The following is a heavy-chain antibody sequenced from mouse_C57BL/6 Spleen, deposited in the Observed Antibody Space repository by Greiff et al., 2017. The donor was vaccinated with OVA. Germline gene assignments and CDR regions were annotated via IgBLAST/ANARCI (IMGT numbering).Heavy chain of an antibody. CDR2: INPNNGGT. CDR3: ARFFDGYWYFDV. V-gene: IGHV1-18*01. Sequence: EVQLQQSGPELVKPGASVKIPCKASGYTFTDYNMDWVKQSHGKSLDWIGAINPNNGGTNYNQKFQGKATLTVDKSSSTAYIALRSLTSEDTAVYYCARFFDGYWYFDVWGTGTTVTVSS. D-gene: IGHD2-3*01. J-gene: IGHJ1*03. CDR1: GYTFTDYN.